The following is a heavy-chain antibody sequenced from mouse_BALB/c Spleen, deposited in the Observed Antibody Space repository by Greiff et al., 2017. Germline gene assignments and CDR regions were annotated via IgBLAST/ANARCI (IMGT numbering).Heavy chain of an antibody. J-gene: IGHJ3*01. V-gene: IGHV3-2*02. D-gene: IGHD1-2*01. Sequence: VQLQQSGPGLVKPSQSLSLTCTVTGYSITSDYAWNWIRQFPGNKLEWMGYISYSGSTSYNPSLKSRISITRDTSKNQFFLQLNSVTTEDTATYYCAIHYYGLAYWGQGTLVTVS. CDR3: AIHYYGLAY. CDR1: GYSITSDYA. CDR2: ISYSGST.